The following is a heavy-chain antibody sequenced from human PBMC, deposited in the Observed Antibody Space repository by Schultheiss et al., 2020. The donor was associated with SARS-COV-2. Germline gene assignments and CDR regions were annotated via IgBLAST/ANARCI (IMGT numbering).Heavy chain of an antibody. CDR2: IWYDGSNK. D-gene: IGHD4-17*01. CDR3: ASTVTTDYFDY. CDR1: GFTFSSYG. Sequence: GGSLRLSCAASGFTFSSYGMHWVRQAPGKGLEWVAVIWYDGSNKYYADSVKGRFTISRDNSKNTLYLQMNSLRDEDTAVYYCASTVTTDYFDYWGQGTLVTVSS. J-gene: IGHJ4*02. V-gene: IGHV3-33*01.